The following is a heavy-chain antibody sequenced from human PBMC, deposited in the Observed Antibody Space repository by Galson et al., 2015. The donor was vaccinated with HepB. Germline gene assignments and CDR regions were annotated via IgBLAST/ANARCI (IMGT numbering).Heavy chain of an antibody. CDR3: VRDRKWLVPH. D-gene: IGHD6-19*01. CDR1: GYTFSTYE. CDR2: MNPGSGDT. J-gene: IGHJ4*02. Sequence: VKVSCKASGYTFSTYEIHWVRQATGQGLEWMGRMNPGSGDTAYAQEFQGRVSMTGDTSISTAYMELSSLRSGDTAVYYCVRDRKWLVPHWGQGTLVTVSS. V-gene: IGHV1-8*01.